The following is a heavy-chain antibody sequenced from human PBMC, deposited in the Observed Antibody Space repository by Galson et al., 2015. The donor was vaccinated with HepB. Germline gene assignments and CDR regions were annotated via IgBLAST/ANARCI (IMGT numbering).Heavy chain of an antibody. CDR3: AHLVTGSFDY. D-gene: IGHD1-20*01. CDR2: IYYSGST. Sequence: TLSLTCTVSGGSISSGGYYWSWIRQHPGKGLEWTGYIYYSGSTYYNPSLKSRVTISVETSKNQFSLKLSSVTAADTAVYYCAHLVTGSFDYWGQGTLVTVSS. V-gene: IGHV4-31*03. J-gene: IGHJ4*02. CDR1: GGSISSGGYY.